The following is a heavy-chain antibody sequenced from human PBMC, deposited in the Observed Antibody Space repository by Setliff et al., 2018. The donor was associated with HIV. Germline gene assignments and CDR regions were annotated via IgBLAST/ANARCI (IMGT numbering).Heavy chain of an antibody. CDR3: ARAYSNSYYYYYMDV. Sequence: ASVKVSCKSSGGTFSSYAISWVRQAPGQGLEWMGGIIPIFGTANYAQKFQGRVTITADESTSTAYMELSSLRSEDTAVYYCARAYSNSYYYYYMDVWGKGTTVTVSS. D-gene: IGHD4-4*01. J-gene: IGHJ6*03. CDR1: GGTFSSYA. V-gene: IGHV1-69*13. CDR2: IIPIFGTA.